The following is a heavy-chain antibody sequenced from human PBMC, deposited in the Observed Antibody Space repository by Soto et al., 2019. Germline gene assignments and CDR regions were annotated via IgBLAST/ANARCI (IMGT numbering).Heavy chain of an antibody. CDR3: AREAARSGGWFDP. CDR1: GYSISSGYY. CDR2: IYHSGST. J-gene: IGHJ5*02. D-gene: IGHD6-6*01. V-gene: IGHV4-38-2*02. Sequence: SETLSLTCTVSGYSISSGYYWGWIRQPPGKGLEWIGSIYHSGSTYYNPSLKSRVTISVDTSKNQFSLKLSSVTAADTAVYYCAREAARSGGWFDPWGQGTLVTVSS.